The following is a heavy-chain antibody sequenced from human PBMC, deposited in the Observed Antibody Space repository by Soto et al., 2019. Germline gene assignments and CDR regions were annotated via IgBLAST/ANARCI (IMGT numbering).Heavy chain of an antibody. J-gene: IGHJ6*02. CDR1: GGTFSSYA. CDR3: ARDQTAAGTGGYYGMDV. CDR2: IIPIFGTA. V-gene: IGHV1-69*13. Sequence: SVKVSCKASGGTFSSYAISWVRQAPGQGLEWMGGIIPIFGTANYAQKFQGRVTITADESTSTAYMELSSLRSEDTAVYYCARDQTAAGTGGYYGMDVWGQGTTVTVSS. D-gene: IGHD6-13*01.